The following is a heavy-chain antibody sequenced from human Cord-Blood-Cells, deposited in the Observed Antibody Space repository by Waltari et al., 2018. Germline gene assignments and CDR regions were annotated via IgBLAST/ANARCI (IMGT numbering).Heavy chain of an antibody. CDR2: IYYSGRT. Sequence: QLQLQESGPGLVKPSETLSLTCTVSGGSISSSSYYWGWIRQPPGKGLEWIGSIYYSGRTYYDPSLKSRVTIAVDTSKNQFSLKLSSVTAADTAVYYCARQGGLGIKYYFDYWGQGTLVTVSS. V-gene: IGHV4-39*01. CDR1: GGSISSSSYY. D-gene: IGHD7-27*01. J-gene: IGHJ4*02. CDR3: ARQGGLGIKYYFDY.